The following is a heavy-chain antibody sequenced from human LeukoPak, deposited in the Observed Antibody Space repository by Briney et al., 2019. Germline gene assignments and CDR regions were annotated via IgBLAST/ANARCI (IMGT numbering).Heavy chain of an antibody. D-gene: IGHD6-13*01. J-gene: IGHJ6*03. CDR2: ISSSSSTI. V-gene: IGHV3-48*02. CDR3: AREAQQLVDLYYYYYYMDV. Sequence: GGSLRLSCAASGFTFSSYSMNWVRQAPGQGLEWASYISSSSSTIYYADSVKGRFTISRDNAKNSLYLQMNSLRDEDTAVYYCAREAQQLVDLYYYYYYMDVWGKGTTVTVSS. CDR1: GFTFSSYS.